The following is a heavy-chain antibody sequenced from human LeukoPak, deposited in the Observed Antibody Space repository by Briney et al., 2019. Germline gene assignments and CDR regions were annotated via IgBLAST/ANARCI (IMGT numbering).Heavy chain of an antibody. CDR1: GGSIINTNYF. Sequence: PSETLSLTCTVSGGSIINTNYFRGWVRQSPGKGLEWIGNIYYSGSTYYNPSLKSRVTISVDTSKNQFSLKLSSVTAADTAVYYCAREPVAPQVDWFDPWGQGTLVTVSS. D-gene: IGHD2-15*01. CDR2: IYYSGST. CDR3: AREPVAPQVDWFDP. J-gene: IGHJ5*02. V-gene: IGHV4-39*07.